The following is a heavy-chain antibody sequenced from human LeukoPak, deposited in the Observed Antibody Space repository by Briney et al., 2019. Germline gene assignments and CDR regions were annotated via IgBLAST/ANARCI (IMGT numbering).Heavy chain of an antibody. CDR3: ARNYGHNSKYFDF. Sequence: GASVKVSFKASGYTFSDYFMHWVRQAPGQGLEWMGWISPEGGDTHYAQRFQVRVTMTRDTTISTAYMELTSLSSDDTAVYYCARNYGHNSKYFDFWGQGTLVTVSS. CDR1: GYTFSDYF. V-gene: IGHV1-2*02. D-gene: IGHD4-17*01. J-gene: IGHJ4*02. CDR2: ISPEGGDT.